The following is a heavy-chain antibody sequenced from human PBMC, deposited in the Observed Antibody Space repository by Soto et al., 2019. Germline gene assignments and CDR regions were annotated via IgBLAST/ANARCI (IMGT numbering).Heavy chain of an antibody. CDR1: GFTFSSYA. CDR2: ISGSGGST. D-gene: IGHD3-10*01. J-gene: IGHJ6*03. V-gene: IGHV3-23*01. CDR3: AKGGIFGELLQRSSMDV. Sequence: EVQLLESGGGLVQPGGSLRLSCAASGFTFSSYAMSWVRQAPGKGLEWVSAISGSGGSTYYADSVKGRFTISRDNSKNSLYLQMKSLRAEDTAVYYCAKGGIFGELLQRSSMDVWGKGTTVTVSS.